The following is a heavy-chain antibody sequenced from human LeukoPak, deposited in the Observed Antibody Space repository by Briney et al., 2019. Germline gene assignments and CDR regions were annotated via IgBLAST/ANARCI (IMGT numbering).Heavy chain of an antibody. CDR2: IYSGGST. CDR3: ARGPYYYYMDV. J-gene: IGHJ6*03. V-gene: IGHV3-53*01. Sequence: TGGSLRLSCAASGFTVSSNYMSWVRQAPGKGLEWVSVIYSGGSTYYADSVKGRFTISRDNSKNTLYLQMNSLRAEDTAVYYCARGPYYYYMDVWGKGTTVTVSS. CDR1: GFTVSSNY.